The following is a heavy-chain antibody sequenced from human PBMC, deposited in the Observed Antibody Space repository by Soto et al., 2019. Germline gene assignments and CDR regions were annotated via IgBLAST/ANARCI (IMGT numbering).Heavy chain of an antibody. V-gene: IGHV4-59*08. Sequence: ASETLSLTCTVSGGSTSSYFWSWIRQPPGKGLEWIGYIYYSGGTNYNPSLKSRVTISVDTSKNQFSLKLSSVTAADTAGYYCARIYGDYATFDIWGQGTMVTVSS. CDR3: ARIYGDYATFDI. J-gene: IGHJ3*02. D-gene: IGHD4-17*01. CDR1: GGSTSSYF. CDR2: IYYSGGT.